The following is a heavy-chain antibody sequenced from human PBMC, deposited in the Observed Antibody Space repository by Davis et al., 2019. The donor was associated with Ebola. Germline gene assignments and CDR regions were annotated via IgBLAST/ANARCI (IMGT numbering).Heavy chain of an antibody. D-gene: IGHD6-13*01. V-gene: IGHV4-34*01. Sequence: SETLSLTCAVYGGSFSGYYWSWIRQPPGKGLEWIGEINHSGSTNYNPSLKSRVTISVDTSKNQFSLKLSSVTAADTAVYYCARSSSWYSVDYWGQGTLSPSPQ. CDR1: GGSFSGYY. CDR3: ARSSSWYSVDY. J-gene: IGHJ4*02. CDR2: INHSGST.